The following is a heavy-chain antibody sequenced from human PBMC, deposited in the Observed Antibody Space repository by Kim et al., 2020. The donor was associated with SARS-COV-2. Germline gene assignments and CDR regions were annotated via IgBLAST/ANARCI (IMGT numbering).Heavy chain of an antibody. Sequence: FQGRVTITADESTSTAYMALSSLRSEDTAVYYCARDIRGITTTIWGWFDPWGQGTLVTVSS. J-gene: IGHJ5*02. D-gene: IGHD3-10*01. V-gene: IGHV1-69*01. CDR3: ARDIRGITTTIWGWFDP.